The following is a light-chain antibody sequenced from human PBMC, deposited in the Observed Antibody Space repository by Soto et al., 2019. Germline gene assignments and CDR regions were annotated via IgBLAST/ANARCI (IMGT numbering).Light chain of an antibody. J-gene: IGKJ4*01. CDR1: QGISSY. CDR3: QQLNDYPVT. CDR2: TAS. V-gene: IGKV1-9*01. Sequence: DIQLTQSPSFLSASVGDRVTITCRASQGISSYLAWYQQKPGIAPSLLIYTASTLQSGVPSRFSGSGSGTEFTLTISSLQPEDFATYYCQQLNDYPVTLGGGTQVDIK.